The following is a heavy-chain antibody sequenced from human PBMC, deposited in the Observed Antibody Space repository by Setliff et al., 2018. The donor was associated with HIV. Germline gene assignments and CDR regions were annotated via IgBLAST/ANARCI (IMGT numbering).Heavy chain of an antibody. Sequence: SETLSLTCAVFGGSFTDIGGSFTDYYWIWIRQPPGKGLEWIGEINHSGSTHYNPSLKSRFTISVDTSKNQFSLKVNSVTAADTAVYYCARQGRPGDFDSWGQGTLVTVSS. CDR2: INHSGST. CDR1: GGSFTDIGGSFTDYY. D-gene: IGHD7-27*01. CDR3: ARQGRPGDFDS. J-gene: IGHJ4*02. V-gene: IGHV4-34*01.